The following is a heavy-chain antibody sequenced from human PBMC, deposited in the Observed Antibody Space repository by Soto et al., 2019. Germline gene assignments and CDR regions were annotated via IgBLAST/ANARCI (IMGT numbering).Heavy chain of an antibody. J-gene: IGHJ3*02. V-gene: IGHV3-48*03. CDR2: ISSSGSTI. CDR3: ARDSVVVTDAFDI. D-gene: IGHD2-15*01. CDR1: GFTFSSYE. Sequence: VGPLRLPCAASGFTFSSYEMNWVRQARGKGLEWVSYISSSGSTIYYADSVKGRFTISRDNAKNSLYLQMNSLRAEDTAVYYCARDSVVVTDAFDIWGQGTMVTVSS.